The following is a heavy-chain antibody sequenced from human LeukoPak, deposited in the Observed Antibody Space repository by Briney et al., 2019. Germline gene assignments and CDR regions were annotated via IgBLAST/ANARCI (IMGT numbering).Heavy chain of an antibody. V-gene: IGHV3-74*01. Sequence: GGSLRLSCAASGLTFSSYWMHWVRQAPGKGLVWVSRINSDGSSTSYADSVKGRFTISRDNAKNTLYLQMNSLRAEDTAVYYCARVMGIDSSGYYAFGIDYWGQGTLVTVSS. CDR3: ARVMGIDSSGYYAFGIDY. J-gene: IGHJ4*02. CDR2: INSDGSST. D-gene: IGHD3-22*01. CDR1: GLTFSSYW.